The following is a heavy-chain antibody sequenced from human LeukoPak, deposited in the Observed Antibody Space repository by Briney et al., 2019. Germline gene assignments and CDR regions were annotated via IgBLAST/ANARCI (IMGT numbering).Heavy chain of an antibody. D-gene: IGHD6-19*01. Sequence: PGGSLRLSCAASGFTFSSYWMSWVRQAPGKGLEWVSAISGSDGSTNYADSVKGRFTISRDNSKNTLYLQMNSLRPEDTAVYYCARDQQNGYSSGWSFDSWGQGTLVTVSS. CDR3: ARDQQNGYSSGWSFDS. V-gene: IGHV3-23*01. CDR2: ISGSDGST. J-gene: IGHJ5*01. CDR1: GFTFSSYW.